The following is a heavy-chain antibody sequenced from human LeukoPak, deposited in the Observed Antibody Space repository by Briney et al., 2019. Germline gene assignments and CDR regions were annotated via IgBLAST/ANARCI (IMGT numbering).Heavy chain of an antibody. D-gene: IGHD6-13*01. CDR2: ISNDGTST. CDR1: GLTFSDYW. Sequence: GGSLRLSCAVSGLTFSDYWMHWVRQAPGKGLVWVSRISNDGTSTSYADSVKGRLTISRDNAKNTLYLQMNSLRGEDTAVYYCVAYKFLLSWSAFDFWGRGTMVTVSS. J-gene: IGHJ3*01. CDR3: VAYKFLLSWSAFDF. V-gene: IGHV3-74*01.